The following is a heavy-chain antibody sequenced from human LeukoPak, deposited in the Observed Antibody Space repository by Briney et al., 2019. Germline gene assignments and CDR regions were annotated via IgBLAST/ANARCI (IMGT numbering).Heavy chain of an antibody. CDR3: ASGIYGSGPQTANDAFDI. CDR1: GFTFSSYE. J-gene: IGHJ3*02. CDR2: ISSSGSTI. D-gene: IGHD3-10*01. Sequence: GGSLRLSCAASGFTFSSYEMNWVRQAPGKGLEWVSYISSSGSTIYYADSVKGRCTISRDNAKNSLYLQMNSLRAEDTAVYYCASGIYGSGPQTANDAFDIWGQGTMVTVSS. V-gene: IGHV3-48*03.